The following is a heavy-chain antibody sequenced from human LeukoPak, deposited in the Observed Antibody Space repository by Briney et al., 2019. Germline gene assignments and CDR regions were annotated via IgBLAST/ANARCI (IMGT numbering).Heavy chain of an antibody. J-gene: IGHJ4*02. CDR3: AKDRGY. Sequence: PGGSLRLSCAASGLTFSTYPMTWVRQAPGKGLEWVSAISNSRDTTYYADSVKGRFTISRDNSKNTLYLQLNSLRAEDTAVYYCAKDRGYWGQGTLVTVSS. V-gene: IGHV3-23*01. CDR1: GLTFSTYP. CDR2: ISNSRDTT.